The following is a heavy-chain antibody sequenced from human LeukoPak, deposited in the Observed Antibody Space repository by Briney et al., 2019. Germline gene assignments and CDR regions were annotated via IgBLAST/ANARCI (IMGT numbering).Heavy chain of an antibody. D-gene: IGHD3-3*01. CDR1: GGSISSGGYY. CDR2: IYYNGST. CDR3: TFWSGYYAIDY. V-gene: IGHV4-31*03. J-gene: IGHJ4*02. Sequence: SQTLSLTCTVSGGSISSGGYYWSWIRQHPGKGLEWIGYIYYNGSTYYNPSLKSRVTISVDTSKNQFSLKLSSVTAADTAVYYCTFWSGYYAIDYWGQGTLVTVSS.